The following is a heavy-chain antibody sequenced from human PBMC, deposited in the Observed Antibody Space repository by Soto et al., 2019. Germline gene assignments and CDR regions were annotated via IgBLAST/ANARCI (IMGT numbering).Heavy chain of an antibody. V-gene: IGHV3-30-3*01. CDR2: ISYDGSNK. J-gene: IGHJ5*02. CDR3: ARAAPYSSSLSP. D-gene: IGHD6-13*01. CDR1: GFTFSSYA. Sequence: QVQLVESGGGVVQPGRSLRLSCAASGFTFSSYAMHWVRQAPGKGLEWVAVISYDGSNKYYADSVKGRFTISRDNSKNTLYLQMNSLRAEDTAVYYCARAAPYSSSLSPWGQGTLVTVSS.